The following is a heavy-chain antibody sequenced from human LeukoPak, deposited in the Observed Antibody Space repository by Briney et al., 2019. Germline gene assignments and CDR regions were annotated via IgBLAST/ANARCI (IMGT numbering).Heavy chain of an antibody. J-gene: IGHJ4*02. Sequence: GGSLRLSCAASGFTFSSYNMNWVRQAPGKGLEWVSYISSSSTTIYYADSVKGRFTISRDNAKNSLYLQMNSLRAEDTAVYYCARTYYDILTGYNPYFDYWGQGTLVTVSS. CDR2: ISSSSTTI. CDR1: GFTFSSYN. D-gene: IGHD3-9*01. CDR3: ARTYYDILTGYNPYFDY. V-gene: IGHV3-48*04.